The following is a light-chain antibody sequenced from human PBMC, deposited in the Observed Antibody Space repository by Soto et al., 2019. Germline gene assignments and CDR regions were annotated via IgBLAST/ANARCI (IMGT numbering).Light chain of an antibody. CDR2: GAS. Sequence: EIVLTQSPGTLSLSPGERATLSCRASQSVSSSSLAWYQQKPGQAPRPLIYGASTRATGIPDRFSGSGSGTDFTLTISRLEPEDFAVFYCQQYVSSPLSFGGGTKVEIK. CDR3: QQYVSSPLS. V-gene: IGKV3-20*01. J-gene: IGKJ4*01. CDR1: QSVSSSS.